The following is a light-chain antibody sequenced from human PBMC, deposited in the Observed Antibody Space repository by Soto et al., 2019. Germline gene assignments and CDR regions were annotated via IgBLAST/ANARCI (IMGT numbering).Light chain of an antibody. V-gene: IGKV3-20*01. Sequence: EIVLTQSPGTLSLSPGERATLSCRASQSLSSSYLAWYQQKPGQAPRLLIYGASSRATGIPDRFSGSGSGTDFTLIISRVEPEDFEVYYCQQYGSSPTFGKETKVEVK. CDR1: QSLSSSY. CDR3: QQYGSSPT. J-gene: IGKJ1*01. CDR2: GAS.